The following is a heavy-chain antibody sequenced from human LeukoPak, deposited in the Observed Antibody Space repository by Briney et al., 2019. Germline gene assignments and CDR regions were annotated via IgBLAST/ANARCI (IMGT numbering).Heavy chain of an antibody. D-gene: IGHD4-17*01. J-gene: IGHJ4*02. CDR1: GGTFSSYA. Sequence: GASVKVSCKASGGTFSSYAISWVRQAPGQGLEWMGGIIPIFGTPNYAQKFQGRVTITTDESTSTAYMELSSLRSEDTAVYYCARSIFYGDYAPWYYFDYWGQGTLVTVSS. CDR2: IIPIFGTP. V-gene: IGHV1-69*05. CDR3: ARSIFYGDYAPWYYFDY.